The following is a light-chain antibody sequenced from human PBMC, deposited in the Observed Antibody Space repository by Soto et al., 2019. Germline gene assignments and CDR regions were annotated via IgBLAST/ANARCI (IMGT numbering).Light chain of an antibody. CDR2: GAS. V-gene: IGKV3-20*01. Sequence: EIVMTQSPATLSVSPGERATLSCRASQSVSSDLAWYQQKPGRPPRLLIYGASSRATGIPDRFSGSGSGTDFTLTISRLEPEDFAVYYCQQYGSSPRTFGQGTKVDIK. CDR3: QQYGSSPRT. J-gene: IGKJ1*01. CDR1: QSVSSD.